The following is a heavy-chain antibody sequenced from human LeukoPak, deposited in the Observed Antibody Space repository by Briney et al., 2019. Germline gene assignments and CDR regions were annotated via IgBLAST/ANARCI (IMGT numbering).Heavy chain of an antibody. CDR3: ATLYCSSTSCHDAFDI. V-gene: IGHV4-38-2*01. Sequence: SETLSLTCAVSGYSISSGYYWGWIRQPPGKGLEWIGSIYHSGSTYYNPSLKSRVTISVDTSKNQFSLKLSSVTAADAAVYYCATLYCSSTSCHDAFDIWGQGTMVTVSS. CDR2: IYHSGST. CDR1: GYSISSGYY. J-gene: IGHJ3*02. D-gene: IGHD2-2*01.